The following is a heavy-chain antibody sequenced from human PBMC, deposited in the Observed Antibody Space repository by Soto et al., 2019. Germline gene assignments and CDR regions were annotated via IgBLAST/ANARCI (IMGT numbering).Heavy chain of an antibody. V-gene: IGHV1-18*01. D-gene: IGHD5-12*01. CDR3: ARRNELVATIRGGSSYYYYYMDV. CDR2: ISAYNGNT. J-gene: IGHJ6*03. Sequence: ASVKVSCKASGYIFISYGISWVRQAPGQGLEWMGWISAYNGNTNYAQKLQGRVTMTTDTSTTTAYMELRSLRSDDTAVYYCARRNELVATIRGGSSYYYYYMDVWGEGTTVTVSS. CDR1: GYIFISYG.